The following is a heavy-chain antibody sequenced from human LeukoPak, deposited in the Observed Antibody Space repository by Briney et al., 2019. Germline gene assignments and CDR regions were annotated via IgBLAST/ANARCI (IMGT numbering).Heavy chain of an antibody. CDR1: GFTFRTYW. Sequence: GGSLRLSCAVSGFTFRTYWMHWVRQAPGKGLEWVAVISYDGSNKYYADSVKGRFTISRDNSKNTLYLQMNSLRAEDTAVYYCASGGQYSSSWYSFDYWGQGTLVTVSS. CDR2: ISYDGSNK. D-gene: IGHD6-13*01. CDR3: ASGGQYSSSWYSFDY. V-gene: IGHV3-30-3*01. J-gene: IGHJ4*02.